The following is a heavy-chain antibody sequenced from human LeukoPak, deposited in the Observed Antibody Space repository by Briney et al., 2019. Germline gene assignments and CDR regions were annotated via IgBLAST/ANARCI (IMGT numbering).Heavy chain of an antibody. Sequence: ASVTVSCTASGYTFTGYYMHWVRQAPGQGLEWMGWINPNSGGTNYAKKFQGRVTMTRDTSISTAYMELSRLRSDDTAVYYCARGKKLRFLEWLFNGDYWGQGTLVTVSS. CDR2: INPNSGGT. V-gene: IGHV1-2*02. CDR1: GYTFTGYY. CDR3: ARGKKLRFLEWLFNGDY. D-gene: IGHD3-3*01. J-gene: IGHJ4*02.